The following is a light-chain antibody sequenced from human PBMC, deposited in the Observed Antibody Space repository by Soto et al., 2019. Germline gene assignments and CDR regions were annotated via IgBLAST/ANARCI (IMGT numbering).Light chain of an antibody. CDR1: QTGSNSY. CDR3: QQYQSDTWT. Sequence: SVLTQSPGTLSLSPGERATLSCRASQTGSNSYLAWYQQKSAQAPRLLIYGVSTRATGIPSRFSGSGSGTEFTLTIGGLQPDDFATYYCQQYQSDTWTFGQGTKV. CDR2: GVS. V-gene: IGKV3-20*01. J-gene: IGKJ1*01.